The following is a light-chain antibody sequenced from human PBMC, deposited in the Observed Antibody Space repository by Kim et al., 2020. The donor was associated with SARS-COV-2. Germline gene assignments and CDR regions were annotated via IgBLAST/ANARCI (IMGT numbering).Light chain of an antibody. V-gene: IGKV3-11*01. CDR3: HQRSDWPNT. CDR2: DVS. J-gene: IGKJ2*01. CDR1: QSVGSY. Sequence: SLSPGESATLSCRASQSVGSYLAWYQQKRGQAPRLLMYDVSNRATGIPARFSGSGSGTDFTLTISGLEPEDFALYYCHQRSDWPNTFGQGTKLEIK.